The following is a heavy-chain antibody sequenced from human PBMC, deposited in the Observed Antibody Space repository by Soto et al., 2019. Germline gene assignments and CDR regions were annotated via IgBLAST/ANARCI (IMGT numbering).Heavy chain of an antibody. D-gene: IGHD3-3*01. Sequence: QVHLQESGPGLVKPSETLSLTCSVSGGTISGYYWTWIRQPAGKGLEWIGRIYSSGKNKYNPSLQSRVTMSLDTSNNQFSLRLTSVTAADTAVYYCARGQRFSDWFDPWGQGTLVNVYS. J-gene: IGHJ5*02. CDR3: ARGQRFSDWFDP. CDR1: GGTISGYY. V-gene: IGHV4-4*07. CDR2: IYSSGKN.